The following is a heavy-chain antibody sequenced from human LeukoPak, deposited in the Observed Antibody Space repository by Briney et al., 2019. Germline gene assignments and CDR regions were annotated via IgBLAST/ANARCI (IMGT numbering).Heavy chain of an antibody. J-gene: IGHJ4*02. D-gene: IGHD6-6*01. Sequence: SETPSLTCTFSGGSISSYYWGWIRQPPGKGLEWIGSIYYSGSTYYNPSLKSRVTISVETSKNQFSLKLSSVTAADTAVYYCARHDPRGEPARLGFFDYWGQGTVSTVSS. CDR1: GGSISSYY. V-gene: IGHV4-39*01. CDR2: IYYSGST. CDR3: ARHDPRGEPARLGFFDY.